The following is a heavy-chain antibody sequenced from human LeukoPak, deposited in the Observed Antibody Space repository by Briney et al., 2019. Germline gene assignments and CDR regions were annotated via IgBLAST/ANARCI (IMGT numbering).Heavy chain of an antibody. CDR3: AREGSCSGSSCYSLDY. Sequence: GKSLRLSCAASGFTFSSYGMHWVRQAPGRGLEWVAVIWFDGSKQWYADSVKGRFTISRDNSKNTVHLQMNSLRAEDTAVYHCAREGSCSGSSCYSLDYWGQGTLVTVSS. CDR2: IWFDGSKQ. D-gene: IGHD2-15*01. CDR1: GFTFSSYG. V-gene: IGHV3-33*01. J-gene: IGHJ4*02.